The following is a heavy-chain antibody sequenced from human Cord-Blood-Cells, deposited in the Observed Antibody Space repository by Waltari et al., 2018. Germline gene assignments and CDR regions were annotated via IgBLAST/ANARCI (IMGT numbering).Heavy chain of an antibody. CDR1: GGSFSGYY. Sequence: QVQLQQWGAGLLKPSETLSLTCAVYGGSFSGYYWSWIRQPPGKGLEWIGEINHSGSTNSNPSLKSRVTISVDTSKNQFSLELSSVTAADTAVYYCARTMGYYDSSGYYYWGQGTLVTVSS. D-gene: IGHD3-22*01. CDR3: ARTMGYYDSSGYYY. J-gene: IGHJ4*02. V-gene: IGHV4-34*01. CDR2: INHSGST.